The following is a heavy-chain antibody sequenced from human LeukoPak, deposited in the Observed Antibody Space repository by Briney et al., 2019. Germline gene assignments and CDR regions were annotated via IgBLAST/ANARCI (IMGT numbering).Heavy chain of an antibody. CDR2: VHYDGSIT. V-gene: IGHV3-30*02. CDR1: GFIFSNYG. CDR3: AKDVSSSGDYYYYYYMDV. Sequence: GGSLRLSCVVSGFIFSNYGMHWVRQAPVKGLEWVAFVHYDGSITYYADSVKGRFTISRDNSKNSVSLQMNSLRADDAALYYCAKDVSSSGDYYYYYYMDVWGKGTAVTVSS. D-gene: IGHD6-6*01. J-gene: IGHJ6*03.